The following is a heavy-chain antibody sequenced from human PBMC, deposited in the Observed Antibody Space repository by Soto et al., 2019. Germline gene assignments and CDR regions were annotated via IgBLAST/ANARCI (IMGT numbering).Heavy chain of an antibody. J-gene: IGHJ6*02. CDR1: GFTFSSYE. V-gene: IGHV3-48*03. Sequence: PGGSLRLSCAASGFTFSSYEMNWVRQAPGKGLEWVSYISSSGSTIYYADSVKGRFTISRGNAKNSLYLQMNSLRAEDTAVYYCARERCSGGSCYSHYYYGMDVWGQGTTVTVSS. CDR3: ARERCSGGSCYSHYYYGMDV. D-gene: IGHD2-15*01. CDR2: ISSSGSTI.